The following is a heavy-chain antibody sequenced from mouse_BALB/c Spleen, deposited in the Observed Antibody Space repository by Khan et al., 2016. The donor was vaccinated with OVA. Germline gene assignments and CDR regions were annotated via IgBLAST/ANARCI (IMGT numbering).Heavy chain of an antibody. J-gene: IGHJ3*01. CDR2: ITSGGSYT. CDR3: TASY. CDR1: GFTFSTYT. Sequence: EVQLVESGGDLEKPGGSLKLSCAASGFTFSTYTMSWVRQTPDKRLEWVATITSGGSYTYYPDSVKGRFTISRDTANNTLYLQMSSLKSEDTAMYYCTASYWGQGTLVTVSA. V-gene: IGHV5-6-4*01.